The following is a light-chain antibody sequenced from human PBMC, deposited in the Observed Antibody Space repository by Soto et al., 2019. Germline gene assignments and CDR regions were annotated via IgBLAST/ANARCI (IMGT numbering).Light chain of an antibody. Sequence: NFMLTQPHSVSESPGKTVTISCTRSSGSIASNSVQWYQQRPGSAPTTVIYEDNQRPSGVPDRFSGSTDGSSNSASLTISGLQTEDDADYYCPSYDTSTVVFGGGTKVTVL. V-gene: IGLV6-57*04. CDR1: SGSIASNS. CDR3: PSYDTSTVV. CDR2: EDN. J-gene: IGLJ2*01.